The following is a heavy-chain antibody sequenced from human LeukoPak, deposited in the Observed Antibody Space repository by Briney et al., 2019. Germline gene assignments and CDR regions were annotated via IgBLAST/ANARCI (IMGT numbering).Heavy chain of an antibody. Sequence: GGSLRLSCAASGFTFDDYAMSWVRQAPGKGLEWVSGINWNGGSTGYADSVKGRFTISRDNAKNSLYLQMNSLRAEDTALYYCARESYDILTGYYNVDYWGQGTLVTVSS. V-gene: IGHV3-20*04. J-gene: IGHJ4*02. D-gene: IGHD3-9*01. CDR3: ARESYDILTGYYNVDY. CDR1: GFTFDDYA. CDR2: INWNGGST.